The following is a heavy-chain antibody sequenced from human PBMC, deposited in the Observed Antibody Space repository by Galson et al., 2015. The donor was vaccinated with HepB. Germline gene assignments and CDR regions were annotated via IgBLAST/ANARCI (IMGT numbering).Heavy chain of an antibody. D-gene: IGHD2-8*01. CDR1: GYTFTSYS. J-gene: IGHJ4*02. CDR2: INPANGRT. CDR3: ARAGRVTTGFFFYFDF. Sequence: SVKVSCKASGYTFTSYSLHWLRQAPGQRPEWMGWINPANGRTRHSLTFQGRLSISRDTSASTVYLELSSLRSEDTALYYCARAGRVTTGFFFYFDFWGPGTLVTASS. V-gene: IGHV1-3*01.